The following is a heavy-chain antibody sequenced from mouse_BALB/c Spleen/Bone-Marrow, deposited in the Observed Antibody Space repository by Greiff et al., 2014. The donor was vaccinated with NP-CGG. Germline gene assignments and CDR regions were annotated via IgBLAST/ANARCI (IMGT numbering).Heavy chain of an antibody. CDR1: GFNIKDTY. CDR3: ARWEYYAMDY. CDR2: IDPANGNT. V-gene: IGHV14-3*02. J-gene: IGHJ4*01. D-gene: IGHD4-1*01. Sequence: EVQVVESGAELVKPGASVKLSCTASGFNIKDTYMHWVKQRPEQGLEWIGRIDPANGNTKYDPKFQGKATITADTSSNTAYLQLSSLTSEDTAVYYCARWEYYAMDYWCQGISVTVSS.